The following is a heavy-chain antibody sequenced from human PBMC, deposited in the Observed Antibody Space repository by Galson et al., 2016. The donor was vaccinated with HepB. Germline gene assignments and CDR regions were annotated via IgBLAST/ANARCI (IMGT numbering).Heavy chain of an antibody. J-gene: IGHJ3*02. V-gene: IGHV3-30-3*01. Sequence: SLRLSCAASRFTFSRHAMHWVRQAPGEGLDWVAAISYGGREKYDADSVKGRFTISRDNSRNMVYLEMNSLRPEDTAVYYCARDPYGDNDAFDIWGQGTMVSVSS. D-gene: IGHD4-17*01. CDR3: ARDPYGDNDAFDI. CDR1: RFTFSRHA. CDR2: ISYGGREK.